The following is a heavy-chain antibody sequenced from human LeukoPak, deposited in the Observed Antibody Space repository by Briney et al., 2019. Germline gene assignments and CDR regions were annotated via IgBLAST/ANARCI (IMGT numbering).Heavy chain of an antibody. CDR2: MNSDGSTT. CDR3: VRALMGTSDH. D-gene: IGHD7-27*01. V-gene: IGHV3-74*01. CDR1: GFTFSRDW. Sequence: GGSLRLSCAASGFTFSRDWMHWVRQGPGKGLVWVSRMNSDGSTTNYADSVKGRFTISRDNAKNTLYLQMNSLRAEDTAVYYCVRALMGTSDHWGQGSLVTVSS. J-gene: IGHJ4*02.